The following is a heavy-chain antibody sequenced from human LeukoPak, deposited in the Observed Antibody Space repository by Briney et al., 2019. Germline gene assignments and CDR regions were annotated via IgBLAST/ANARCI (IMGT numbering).Heavy chain of an antibody. CDR3: ARGKQRHCSSSSCYTESDY. CDR1: GFTFSDYY. D-gene: IGHD2-2*02. Sequence: GGSLRLSRAASGFTFSDYYMSWIRQAPGKGLEWVSYIGSSGSTIYYADSVKGRFTISRDNAKNSLYLQMNSLRAEDAAVYYCARGKQRHCSSSSCYTESDYWGQGILVTVSS. CDR2: IGSSGSTI. J-gene: IGHJ4*02. V-gene: IGHV3-11*04.